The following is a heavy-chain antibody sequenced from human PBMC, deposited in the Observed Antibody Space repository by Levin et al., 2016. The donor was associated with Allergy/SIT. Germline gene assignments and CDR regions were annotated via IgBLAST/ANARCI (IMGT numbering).Heavy chain of an antibody. V-gene: IGHV3-74*01. CDR1: GFNFSNHW. Sequence: GGSLRLSCAASGFNFSNHWMHWVRQVPGKGLVWVSRIDNEGTTGYADSVRGRFTISRDNAKKMLYLQMNRLRVEDTAVYYCAKTGYWGQGILVTVSS. CDR3: AKTGY. CDR2: IDNEGTT. J-gene: IGHJ4*02.